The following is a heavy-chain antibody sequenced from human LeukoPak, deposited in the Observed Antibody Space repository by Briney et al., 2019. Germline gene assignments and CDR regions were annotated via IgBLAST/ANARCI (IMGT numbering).Heavy chain of an antibody. J-gene: IGHJ4*02. CDR1: GYTFTDYY. CDR2: INPNDGDT. Sequence: GASVKVSCKASGYTFTDYYMHWVRQAPGQGFEWMGWINPNDGDTNYAQKFQGRVTMTRDTSISTAHMEVSRLRSDDTAVYYCARANPLYCSSTTCLFDYWGQGTLVTVSS. CDR3: ARANPLYCSSTTCLFDY. V-gene: IGHV1-2*02. D-gene: IGHD2-2*01.